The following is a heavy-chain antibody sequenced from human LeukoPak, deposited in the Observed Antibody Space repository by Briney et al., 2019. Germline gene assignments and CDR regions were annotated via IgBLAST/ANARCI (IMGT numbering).Heavy chain of an antibody. J-gene: IGHJ4*02. D-gene: IGHD1-1*01. V-gene: IGHV3-21*01. CDR2: IRKDTSEL. CDR1: GFTFSDCS. CDR3: AKDLQQLEAFDS. Sequence: GGSLRLSCVASGFTFSDCSLNWVRQAPGKGLEWLSSIRKDTSELFYAASLRGLFTISRDNAKNSLYLQMNSLRVEDMAVYYCAKDLQQLEAFDSWGQGTLVTVSS.